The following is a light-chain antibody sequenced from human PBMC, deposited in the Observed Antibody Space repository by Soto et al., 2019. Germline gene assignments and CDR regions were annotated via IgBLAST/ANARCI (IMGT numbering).Light chain of an antibody. CDR2: DAS. CDR3: QQYGNSPQS. Sequence: EIVLTQSPGTLSLCPGAGPGLSCRRSQSVTRNSVAWYQQRPGQPPRLLIYDASTRATGIPDRFSGSGSGTDFTLTISRLGPEDFAVYYCQQYGNSPQSFGGGTKVDIK. J-gene: IGKJ4*01. V-gene: IGKV3-20*01. CDR1: QSVTRNS.